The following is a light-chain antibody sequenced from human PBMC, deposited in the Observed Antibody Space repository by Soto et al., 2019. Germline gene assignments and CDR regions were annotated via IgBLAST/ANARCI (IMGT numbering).Light chain of an antibody. CDR2: GAS. Sequence: RLTQSPSSLSASVGDTVTISWRASKDISTYLAWYQQKPGKAPTLLLFGASSLHDWVPPRFSGSGSGSEFTLTTKRLKPDDFATYVCPHYTLYSASFGQGTRV. V-gene: IGKV1-5*01. CDR3: PHYTLYSAS. J-gene: IGKJ5*01. CDR1: KDISTY.